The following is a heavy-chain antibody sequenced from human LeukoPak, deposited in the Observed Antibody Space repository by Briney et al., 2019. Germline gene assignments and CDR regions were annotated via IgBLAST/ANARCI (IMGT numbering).Heavy chain of an antibody. J-gene: IGHJ5*02. CDR2: INHSGST. CDR3: ARGGGNYDILTGYIYNWFDP. CDR1: GGSFSGYY. D-gene: IGHD3-9*01. Sequence: PSETLSLTCAVYGGSFSGYYWSWIRQPPGKGLEWIGEINHSGSTNYNPSLKSRVTISVDTSKNQFSLKLSSVTAADTAVYYCARGGGNYDILTGYIYNWFDPWGQGTLVTVSP. V-gene: IGHV4-34*01.